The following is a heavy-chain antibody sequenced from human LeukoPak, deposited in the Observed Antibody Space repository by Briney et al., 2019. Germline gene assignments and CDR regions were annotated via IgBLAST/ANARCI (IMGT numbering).Heavy chain of an antibody. CDR1: GFTFSSYW. J-gene: IGHJ3*02. CDR3: ARYGLGDTFDI. D-gene: IGHD4-17*01. CDR2: IKQDGSET. V-gene: IGHV3-7*01. Sequence: GGSLRLSCAASGFTFSSYWMSRVRQAPGKGLEWMTSIKQDGSETRYVDSVKGRFTIFRDNTKTSPFLHMNSLRAEDTAVYYCARYGLGDTFDIWGQGTVVTVSS.